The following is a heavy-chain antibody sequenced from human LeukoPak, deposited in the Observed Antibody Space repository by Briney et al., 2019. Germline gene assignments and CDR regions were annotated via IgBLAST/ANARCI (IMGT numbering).Heavy chain of an antibody. CDR2: IDASDSYT. J-gene: IGHJ4*02. V-gene: IGHV5-10-1*01. CDR3: ARLRDGSLDF. CDR1: GYNFTAYW. Sequence: GGSLKISCKGSGYNFTAYWISWVRQMPGKGLEWMGRIDASDSYTNYRPPFQGHVIISTDKSITTAYLQWSSLKASDTAIYYCARLRDGSLDFWGQGTLVSVSS.